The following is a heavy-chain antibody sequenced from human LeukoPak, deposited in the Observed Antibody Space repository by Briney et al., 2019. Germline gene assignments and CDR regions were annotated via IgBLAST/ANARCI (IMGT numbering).Heavy chain of an antibody. CDR1: GYTFTSYD. CDR2: MNPNSGNT. V-gene: IGHV1-8*03. Sequence: GASVKVSCKASGYTFTSYDINWVRQATGQGLEWMGWMNPNSGNTGYAQKFQGRVTITRNTSISTAYMELSSLRSEDTAVYYCARDTLGYCSSTSCYGIDPWGQGTLVTVSS. J-gene: IGHJ5*02. CDR3: ARDTLGYCSSTSCYGIDP. D-gene: IGHD2-2*01.